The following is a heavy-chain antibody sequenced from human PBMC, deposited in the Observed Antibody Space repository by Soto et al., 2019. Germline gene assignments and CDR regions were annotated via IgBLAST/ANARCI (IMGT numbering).Heavy chain of an antibody. J-gene: IGHJ6*02. D-gene: IGHD2-15*01. CDR1: GGTFSSYA. Sequence: SVKVSCKASGGTFSSYAISWVRQAPGQGLEGMGGLIPIFGTANYAQKFPGKVTITADESTSTAYMELSSLRSEDTAVYYWARRGRYCSGGSCYSAFTYYYGMDVWGQGTTVTVSS. CDR2: LIPIFGTA. CDR3: ARRGRYCSGGSCYSAFTYYYGMDV. V-gene: IGHV1-69*13.